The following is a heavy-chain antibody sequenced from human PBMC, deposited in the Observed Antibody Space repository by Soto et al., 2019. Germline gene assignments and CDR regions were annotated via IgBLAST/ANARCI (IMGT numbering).Heavy chain of an antibody. CDR2: IYHSGST. J-gene: IGHJ4*02. V-gene: IGHV4-30-2*01. Sequence: TLSLTCTVSGGSISSGGYSWSWIRQPPGKGLEWIGYIYHSGSTYYNPSLKSRVTISVDRSKNQFSLKLSSVTAADTAVYYCAAGGGLPRDDWGKGTLVPVAS. D-gene: IGHD5-12*01. CDR3: AAGGGLPRDD. CDR1: GGSISSGGYS.